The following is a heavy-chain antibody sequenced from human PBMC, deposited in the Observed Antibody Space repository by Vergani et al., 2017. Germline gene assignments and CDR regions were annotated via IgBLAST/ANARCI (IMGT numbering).Heavy chain of an antibody. Sequence: VQLVESGGGLVQPGGSLRLSCAASGFTFSSYSMNWVRQAPGKGLEWIGGICHTEDTQYSPSLKSRVTVSVDESRHLFSLRLNSGTAADTAVYYCATIGYRRWGYYFDYWGQGTLVTVSS. CDR2: ICHTEDT. J-gene: IGHJ4*02. V-gene: IGHV4-4*02. CDR3: ATIGYRRWGYYFDY. CDR1: GFTFSSYSM. D-gene: IGHD2-2*02.